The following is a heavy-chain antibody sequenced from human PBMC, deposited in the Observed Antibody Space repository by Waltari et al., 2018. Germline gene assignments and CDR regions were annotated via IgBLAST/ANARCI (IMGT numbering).Heavy chain of an antibody. V-gene: IGHV4-38-2*02. D-gene: IGHD5-12*01. CDR3: ARDGGGYNRY. CDR2: IYHSGST. J-gene: IGHJ4*02. Sequence: QVQLQESGPGLVKPSETLSLTCAVSGYSISSGYYWGWIRQPPGKGLEWIGSIYHSGSTYYNPSLKSRVTISVDTSKNQFSLKLSSVTAADTAVYYCARDGGGYNRYWGQGTLVTVSS. CDR1: GYSISSGYY.